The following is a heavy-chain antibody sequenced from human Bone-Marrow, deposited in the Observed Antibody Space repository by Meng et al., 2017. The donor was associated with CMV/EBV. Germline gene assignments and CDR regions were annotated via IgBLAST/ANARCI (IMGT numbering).Heavy chain of an antibody. CDR3: ARDHGIVGATRFDY. Sequence: SVKVSCKASEGTFSSYAISWVRQAPGQGLEWMGGIIPILGIANYAQKFQGRVTITADKSTSTAYMELSGLRSEDTAVYYCARDHGIVGATRFDYWGQGTLVTVSS. CDR1: EGTFSSYA. J-gene: IGHJ4*02. D-gene: IGHD1-26*01. CDR2: IIPILGIA. V-gene: IGHV1-69*10.